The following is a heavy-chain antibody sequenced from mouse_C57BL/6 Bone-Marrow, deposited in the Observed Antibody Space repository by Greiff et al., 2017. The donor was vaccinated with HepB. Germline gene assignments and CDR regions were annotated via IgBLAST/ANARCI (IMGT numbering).Heavy chain of an antibody. J-gene: IGHJ3*01. CDR1: GFNIKDYY. D-gene: IGHD1-1*01. Sequence: EVQLQQSGAELVRPGASVKLSCTASGFNIKDYYMHWVKQRPEQGLEWIGRIDPEDGDTEYAPKFQGKATMTADTSSITAYLQLSSLTSEDTAVYYCTTCTTVVASPWFAYWGQGTLVTVSA. CDR2: IDPEDGDT. V-gene: IGHV14-1*01. CDR3: TTCTTVVASPWFAY.